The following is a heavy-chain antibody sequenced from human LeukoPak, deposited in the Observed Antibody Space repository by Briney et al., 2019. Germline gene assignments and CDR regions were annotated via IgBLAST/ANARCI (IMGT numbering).Heavy chain of an antibody. CDR3: ARDLSPSWELLIDY. J-gene: IGHJ4*02. CDR2: INPNSGGT. CDR1: GYTFTGYY. D-gene: IGHD1-26*01. V-gene: IGHV1-2*02. Sequence: ASVKVSCKASGYTFTGYYMHWVRQAPGQGLEWMGWINPNSGGTNYAQKFQGRVTMTRDTSISTAYMELSRLRSDDTAVYYCARDLSPSWELLIDYWGQGTLVTVSS.